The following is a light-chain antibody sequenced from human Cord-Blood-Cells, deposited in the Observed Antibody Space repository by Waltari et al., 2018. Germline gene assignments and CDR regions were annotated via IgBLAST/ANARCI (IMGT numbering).Light chain of an antibody. J-gene: IGLJ1*01. V-gene: IGLV2-8*01. CDR1: SSDVGGYNY. CDR2: EVS. Sequence: QSALTQPPSASASPGQSVTIPCPGTSSDVGGYNYIPWHQQHPGKSPNLRIYEVSKRPSGVHDRFSGSKSGNTASLTVSGLQAEDEADYYCSSYAGSNNYVFGTGTKVTVL. CDR3: SSYAGSNNYV.